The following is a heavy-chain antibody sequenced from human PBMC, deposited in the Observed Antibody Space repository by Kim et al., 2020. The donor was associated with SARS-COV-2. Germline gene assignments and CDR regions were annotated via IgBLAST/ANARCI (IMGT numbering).Heavy chain of an antibody. Sequence: SETLSLTCTVSGGYISSGGYYWSWIRPPPGTVLAWLGSIYYRGSTYYNPSLKSRVTISVDTSKNKFSLKLSSVTAADTAVYYCASVTTIFGVVVSGFDYWGQGTLVTVSS. CDR1: GGYISSGGYY. J-gene: IGHJ4*02. V-gene: IGHV4-31*03. D-gene: IGHD3-3*01. CDR3: ASVTTIFGVVVSGFDY. CDR2: IYYRGST.